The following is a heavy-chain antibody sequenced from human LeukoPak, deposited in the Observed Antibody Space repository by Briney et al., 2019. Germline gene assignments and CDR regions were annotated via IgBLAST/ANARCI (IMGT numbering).Heavy chain of an antibody. CDR3: AKGGASSPYTYIDV. D-gene: IGHD6-6*01. V-gene: IGHV3-23*01. J-gene: IGHJ6*04. CDR1: GFTFSNHA. Sequence: GGSLRLSCAASGFTFSNHAMSWVRQAPGKGLEWVSVIGNSGGSTYYADSVKGRFTISRDNSKNTLYLQMNSLRADDTAVYHCAKGGASSPYTYIDVWGKGTTVIVSS. CDR2: IGNSGGST.